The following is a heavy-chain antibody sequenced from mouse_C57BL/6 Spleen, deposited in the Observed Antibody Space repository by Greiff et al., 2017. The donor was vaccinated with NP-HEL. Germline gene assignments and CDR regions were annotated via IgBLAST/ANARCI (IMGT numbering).Heavy chain of an antibody. D-gene: IGHD1-1*01. CDR1: GYTFTSYW. CDR3: ARWITTVVATSRDAMDY. Sequence: VQLQQPGAELVKPGASVKLSCKASGYTFTSYWMQWVKQRPGQGLEWIGEIDPSDSYTNYNQKFKGKATLTVDTSSSTAYMQLSSLTSEDSAVYYCARWITTVVATSRDAMDYWGQGTSVTVYS. J-gene: IGHJ4*01. CDR2: IDPSDSYT. V-gene: IGHV1-50*01.